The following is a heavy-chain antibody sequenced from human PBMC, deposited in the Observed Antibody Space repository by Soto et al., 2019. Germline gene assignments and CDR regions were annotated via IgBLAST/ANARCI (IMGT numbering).Heavy chain of an antibody. J-gene: IGHJ6*01. CDR2: IYYSGST. CDR1: GGSISSGDYY. D-gene: IGHD2-21*02. Sequence: SETLSLTCTVSGGSISSGDYYWSWIRQPPGKGLEWIGYIYYSGSTYYNPSLKSRVTISVDTSKNQFSLKLSSVTAADTAVYYCATALCVGDSYYYYYGMEVWRQGSTVIVSS. CDR3: ATALCVGDSYYYYYGMEV. V-gene: IGHV4-30-4*01.